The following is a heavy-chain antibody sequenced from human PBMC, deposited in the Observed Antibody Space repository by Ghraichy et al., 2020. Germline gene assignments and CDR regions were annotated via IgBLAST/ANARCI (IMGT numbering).Heavy chain of an antibody. Sequence: ESLNISCTVSGGSISSYYWSWIRQPPGKGLEWIGYIYYSGSTNYNPSLKSRVTISVDTSKNQFSLKLSSVTAADTAVYYCARDLSGSYFDYWGQGTLVTVSS. CDR1: GGSISSYY. CDR2: IYYSGST. J-gene: IGHJ4*02. V-gene: IGHV4-59*01. CDR3: ARDLSGSYFDY. D-gene: IGHD3-10*01.